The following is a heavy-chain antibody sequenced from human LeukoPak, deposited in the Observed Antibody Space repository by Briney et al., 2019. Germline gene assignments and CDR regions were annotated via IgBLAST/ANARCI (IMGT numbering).Heavy chain of an antibody. CDR2: ISSSSSYI. D-gene: IGHD3-9*01. J-gene: IGHJ6*02. V-gene: IGHV3-21*01. Sequence: GGSLRLSCAASGFTLSSYSMNWVRQAPGKGLEWVSSISSSSSYIYYADSVKGRFTISRDNAKNSLYLQMNSLRAEDTAVYYCARDFLLRYFDWTYYGMDVWGQGTTVTVSS. CDR3: ARDFLLRYFDWTYYGMDV. CDR1: GFTLSSYS.